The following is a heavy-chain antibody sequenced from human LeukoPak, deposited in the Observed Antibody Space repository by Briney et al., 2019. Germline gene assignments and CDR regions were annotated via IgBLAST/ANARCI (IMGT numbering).Heavy chain of an antibody. CDR1: GGSFCGYY. V-gene: IGHV4-34*01. Sequence: SETLSLTCAVYGGSFCGYYWSWIRQPAGKGLEWIGEISHSGSTNYNPSLKSRVTISVDTSKNQFSLKLSSVTAADTAVYYCARRRLGLPFDYWGQGTLVTASS. CDR3: ARRRLGLPFDY. D-gene: IGHD5/OR15-5a*01. J-gene: IGHJ4*02. CDR2: ISHSGST.